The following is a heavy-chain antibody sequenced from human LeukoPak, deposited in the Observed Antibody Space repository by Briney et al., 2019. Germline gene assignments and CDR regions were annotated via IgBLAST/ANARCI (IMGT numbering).Heavy chain of an antibody. CDR2: IYNSGTT. V-gene: IGHV4-59*11. D-gene: IGHD6-19*01. Sequence: PSETLSLTCTVSGGSISSHFWSWIRQPPGKGLEWIGNIYNSGTTNYNPSLESRVTISVDTSKNQLSLQLASVTAADTAVYYCTKATQWLAFDYWGRGTLVTVSS. CDR1: GGSISSHF. CDR3: TKATQWLAFDY. J-gene: IGHJ4*02.